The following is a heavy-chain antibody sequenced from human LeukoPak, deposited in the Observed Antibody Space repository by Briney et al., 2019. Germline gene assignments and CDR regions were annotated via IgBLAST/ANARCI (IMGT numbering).Heavy chain of an antibody. CDR2: ISNSGDNT. CDR1: ESTFSRYG. J-gene: IGHJ4*02. D-gene: IGHD1-26*01. V-gene: IGHV3-23*01. CDR3: AKAYSGTYFRTFDF. Sequence: GGPLRFSCAASESTFSRYGIIWVRQPPGKGLDWFSAISNSGDNTNYADSLKGRFPISRDNSKNTLFLQMNSLRAEDTAVYYCAKAYSGTYFRTFDFWGQGTLVPVSS.